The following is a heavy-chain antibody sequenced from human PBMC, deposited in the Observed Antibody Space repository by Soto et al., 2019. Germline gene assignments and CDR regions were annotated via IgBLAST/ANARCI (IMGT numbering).Heavy chain of an antibody. J-gene: IGHJ4*02. V-gene: IGHV3-7*05. D-gene: IGHD1-26*01. CDR1: GFTFSSYW. CDR2: ITQDGNEK. Sequence: EVQLVESGGGLVQPGGSLRLSCAASGFTFSSYWMSWVRQAPGKGLEWVANITQDGNEKYYVDSVKGRFTISRDNAKNALYLQMTSLTADDTAVYYGARVKGLAGEYWGQGTMVIVS. CDR3: ARVKGLAGEY.